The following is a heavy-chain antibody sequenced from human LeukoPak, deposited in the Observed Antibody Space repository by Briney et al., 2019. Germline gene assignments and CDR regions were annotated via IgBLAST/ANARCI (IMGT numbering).Heavy chain of an antibody. CDR1: GGSISDFY. CDR3: ARVTDSLDY. D-gene: IGHD4-11*01. J-gene: IGHJ4*02. Sequence: PSETLSLTCIVSGGSISDFYWSWVRQSAGKGLEYIGRIYSSGSTNYNPSLKSRVAMSVDTSKNQFSLNLRSLTAADTAVYYCARVTDSLDYWDQGTLVTVSS. V-gene: IGHV4-4*07. CDR2: IYSSGST.